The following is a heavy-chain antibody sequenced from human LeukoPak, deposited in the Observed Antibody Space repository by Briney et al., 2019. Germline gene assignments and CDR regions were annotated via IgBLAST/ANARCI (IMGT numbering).Heavy chain of an antibody. CDR3: ARGMKQWLVDYFDY. CDR2: ISAYNGNT. D-gene: IGHD6-19*01. V-gene: IGHV1-18*01. CDR1: GYTFTSYG. J-gene: IGHJ4*02. Sequence: GASVKVSCKASGYTFTSYGISWVRQAPGQGLEWMGWISAYNGNTNYAQKLQGRVTMTTDTSTSTAYMELRSLRSDDTAVFYCARGMKQWLVDYFDYWGQGTLVTVSS.